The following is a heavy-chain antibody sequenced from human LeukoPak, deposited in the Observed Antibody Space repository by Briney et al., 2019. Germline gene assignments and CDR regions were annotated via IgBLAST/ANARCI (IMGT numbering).Heavy chain of an antibody. Sequence: SETLSLTCTVSGGSISSSSYYWSWIRQHPGKGLEWIGYIYYSGSTYYNPSLKSRVTISVDTSKNQFSLKLSSVTAADTAVYYCARGGYDILTGYYSYYFDYWGQGTLVTVSS. V-gene: IGHV4-31*03. J-gene: IGHJ4*02. CDR1: GGSISSSSYY. CDR3: ARGGYDILTGYYSYYFDY. CDR2: IYYSGST. D-gene: IGHD3-9*01.